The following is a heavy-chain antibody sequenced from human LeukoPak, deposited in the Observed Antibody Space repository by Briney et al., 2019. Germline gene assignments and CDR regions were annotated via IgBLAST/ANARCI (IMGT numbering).Heavy chain of an antibody. CDR3: TRLNRIVGATPTPYYFDY. CDR2: IAYDGSAE. J-gene: IGHJ4*02. V-gene: IGHV3-30*04. CDR1: GFTFSSYA. D-gene: IGHD1-26*01. Sequence: GRSLRLSCAASGFTFSSYAMHWVRQAPGKGLDWVAVIAYDGSAEYYADSVKGRFTISRDNSKNTAYLQMNSLKTEDTAVYYCTRLNRIVGATPTPYYFDYWGQGTLVTASS.